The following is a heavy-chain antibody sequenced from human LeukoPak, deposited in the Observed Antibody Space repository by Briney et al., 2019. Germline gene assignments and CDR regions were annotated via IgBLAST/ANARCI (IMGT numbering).Heavy chain of an antibody. CDR3: ASNSLELAYCFDY. J-gene: IGHJ4*02. CDR1: GFTFSSYE. V-gene: IGHV3-48*03. Sequence: GGSLRLSCAASGFTFSSYEMNWVRQAPGKGLEWVSYISSSGSTIYYADSVKGRFTISRDNAKNSLYLQMNSLRAEDTAVYYCASNSLELAYCFDYWGQGTLVTVSS. D-gene: IGHD6-13*01. CDR2: ISSSGSTI.